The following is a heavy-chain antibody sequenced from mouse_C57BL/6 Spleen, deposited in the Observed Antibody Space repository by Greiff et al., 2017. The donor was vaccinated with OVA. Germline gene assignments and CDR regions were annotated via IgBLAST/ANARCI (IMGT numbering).Heavy chain of an antibody. Sequence: EVQVVESEGGLVQPGSSMKLSCTASGFTFSDYYMAWVRQVPEKGLEWVANINYDGSSTYYLDSLKSRFIISRDNAKNILYLQMSSLKSEDTATYYCARDEDGNFFDYWGQGTTLTVSS. CDR1: GFTFSDYY. J-gene: IGHJ2*01. CDR2: INYDGSST. CDR3: ARDEDGNFFDY. D-gene: IGHD2-1*01. V-gene: IGHV5-16*01.